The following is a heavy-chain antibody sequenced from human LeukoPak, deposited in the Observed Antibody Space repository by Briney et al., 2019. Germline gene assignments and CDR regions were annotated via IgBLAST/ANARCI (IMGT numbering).Heavy chain of an antibody. Sequence: SETLSLTCAVYGGSFSGYYWSWIRQPPGKGLEWIREINHSGSTNYNPSLKSRVTISVDTSKNQFSLKLSSVTAADTAVYYCARVRGYCSSTSCYGLHYMDVWGKGTTVTVSS. CDR2: INHSGST. V-gene: IGHV4-34*01. CDR3: ARVRGYCSSTSCYGLHYMDV. D-gene: IGHD2-2*01. CDR1: GGSFSGYY. J-gene: IGHJ6*03.